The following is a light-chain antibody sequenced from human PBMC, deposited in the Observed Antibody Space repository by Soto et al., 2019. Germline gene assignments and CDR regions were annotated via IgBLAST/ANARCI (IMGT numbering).Light chain of an antibody. CDR2: EVS. J-gene: IGLJ3*02. V-gene: IGLV2-14*01. CDR1: SSDVGGYNY. CDR3: SSYTSSSTHWV. Sequence: QSVLNQPASVSGSPGQSITISCTGTSSDVGGYNYVSWYQQHPGKAPKLMIYEVSNRPSGVSNRFSGSKSGNTASLTISGLQAEDEADYYCSSYTSSSTHWVFGGGTKLTVL.